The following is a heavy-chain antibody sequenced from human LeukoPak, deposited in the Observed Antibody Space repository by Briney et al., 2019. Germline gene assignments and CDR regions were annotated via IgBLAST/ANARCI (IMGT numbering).Heavy chain of an antibody. V-gene: IGHV4-4*07. CDR3: ARRSDYGDYRY. D-gene: IGHD4-17*01. Sequence: SETLYLTCTVSGGSISTYYWSRIRQPAGKGLEWIGRIYTSGSTNYNPSLKSRVTMSVDTSKNQFSLKLSSVTAADTAVYYCARRSDYGDYRYWGQGTLVTVSS. CDR2: IYTSGST. J-gene: IGHJ4*02. CDR1: GGSISTYY.